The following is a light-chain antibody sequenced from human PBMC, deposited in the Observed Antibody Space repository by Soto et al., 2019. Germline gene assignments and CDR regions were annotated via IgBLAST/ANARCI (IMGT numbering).Light chain of an antibody. J-gene: IGKJ3*01. CDR1: PSVSNS. V-gene: IGKV3-11*01. CDR3: QQYSNWPPFT. CDR2: DAS. Sequence: ESVLTQSPATLSLSPGERATLSCRASPSVSNSLAWYQHKPGQAPRLLIYDASNRATGVPTRFSGSGSGTDFTLTISSLQSQDSALYFCQQYSNWPPFTFGPGTKLDV.